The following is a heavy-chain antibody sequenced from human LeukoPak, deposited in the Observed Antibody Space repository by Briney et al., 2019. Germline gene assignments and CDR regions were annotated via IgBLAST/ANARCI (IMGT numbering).Heavy chain of an antibody. CDR3: ARDISGFGELPLYYFDY. CDR2: INPNSGGT. Sequence: GASVKVSCKASGYTFTGYYMHWVRQAPGQGLEWMGWINPNSGGTNYAHKFQGRVTMTRDTSISTACMELRRLRSNGPAVCFCARDISGFGELPLYYFDYWGQGTLVTVSS. V-gene: IGHV1-2*02. J-gene: IGHJ4*02. D-gene: IGHD3-10*01. CDR1: GYTFTGYY.